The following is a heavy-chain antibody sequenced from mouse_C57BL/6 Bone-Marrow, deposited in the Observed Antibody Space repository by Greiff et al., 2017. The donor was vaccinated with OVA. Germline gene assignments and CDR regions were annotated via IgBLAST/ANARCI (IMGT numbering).Heavy chain of an antibody. D-gene: IGHD4-1*01. J-gene: IGHJ3*01. CDR3: VSSNWAQFAY. CDR2: IRSKSNNYAT. V-gene: IGHV10-1*01. Sequence: EVKLMESGGGLVQPKGSLKLSCAASGFSFNTYAMNWVRQAPGKGLEWVARIRSKSNNYATYYADSVKDRFTISRDDSESMLYLQMNNLKTEDTAMYYCVSSNWAQFAYWGQGTLVTVSA. CDR1: GFSFNTYA.